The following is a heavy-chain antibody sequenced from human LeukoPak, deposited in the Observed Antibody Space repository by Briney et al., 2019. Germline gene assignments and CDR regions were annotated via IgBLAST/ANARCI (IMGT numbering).Heavy chain of an antibody. J-gene: IGHJ4*02. CDR2: INAGNGNT. V-gene: IGHV1-3*03. Sequence: ASVKVSCKAFGYTFTSNYMHWVRQAPGQRLEWMGWINAGNGNTKYSQEFQGRVTITRDTSASTAYMELSSLRSEDMAVYYCARDLLGAGSGYYYDSSGYPYWGQGTLVTVSS. D-gene: IGHD3-22*01. CDR3: ARDLLGAGSGYYYDSSGYPY. CDR1: GYTFTSNY.